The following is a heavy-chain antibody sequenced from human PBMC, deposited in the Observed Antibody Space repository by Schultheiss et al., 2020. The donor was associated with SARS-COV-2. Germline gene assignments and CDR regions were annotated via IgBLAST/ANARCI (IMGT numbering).Heavy chain of an antibody. J-gene: IGHJ3*02. CDR1: GGSISSYY. D-gene: IGHD3-10*01. CDR2: IYHSGST. Sequence: SETLSLTCTVSGGSISSYYWSWIRQPAGKGLEWIGSIYHSGSTYYNPSLKSRVTISVDTSKNQFSLKLSSVTAADTAVYYCARDFYGSGADWVAFDIWGQGTMVTVSS. V-gene: IGHV4-4*07. CDR3: ARDFYGSGADWVAFDI.